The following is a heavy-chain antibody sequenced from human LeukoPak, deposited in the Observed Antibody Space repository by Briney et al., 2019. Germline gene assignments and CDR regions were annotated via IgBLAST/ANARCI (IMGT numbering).Heavy chain of an antibody. V-gene: IGHV2-5*01. J-gene: IGHJ4*02. D-gene: IGHD3-10*01. CDR2: LYWNDDK. CDR3: SHSVHYRY. CDR1: GFSVSNSGVG. Sequence: ESGPTLVKPKQTLTLTCTFSGFSVSNSGVGVGWLRQPPGKALEWLALLYWNDDKRYSPSLKSRLPNTKDTSKNQVVLTMTNIDPVDTATYYWSHSVHYRYWGQGTLVTVSS.